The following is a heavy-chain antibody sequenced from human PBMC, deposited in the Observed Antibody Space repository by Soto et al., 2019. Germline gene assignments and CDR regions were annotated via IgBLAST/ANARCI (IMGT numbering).Heavy chain of an antibody. J-gene: IGHJ4*02. CDR2: ISSSSTI. CDR1: GFTFSSYS. Sequence: GGSLRLSCAASGFTFSSYSMNWVRQAPGKGLEWVSYISSSSTIYYADSVKGRFTISRDNAKNSLYLQMNSLRAKDTAVYYCARGVRVTTTYWGQGTLVTVSS. CDR3: ARGVRVTTTY. D-gene: IGHD4-17*01. V-gene: IGHV3-48*01.